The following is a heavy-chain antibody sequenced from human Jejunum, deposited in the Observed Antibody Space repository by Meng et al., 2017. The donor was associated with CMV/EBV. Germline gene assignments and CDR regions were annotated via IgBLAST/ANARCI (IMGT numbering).Heavy chain of an antibody. J-gene: IGHJ5*02. Sequence: LVVSAVSLFTRGWYISLSCIGLRFSFSTYNMHWFRQLPGKGLEWVSSISSRSRYINYADSVKGRFTISRDNAENSLYLQMNSLRVEDTAVYYCARDIDHWGQGTLVTVSS. CDR2: ISSRSRYI. CDR3: ARDIDH. CDR1: RFSFSTYN. V-gene: IGHV3-21*01.